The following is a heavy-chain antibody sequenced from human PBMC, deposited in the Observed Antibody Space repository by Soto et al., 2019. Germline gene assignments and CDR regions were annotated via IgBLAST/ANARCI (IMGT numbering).Heavy chain of an antibody. CDR2: IYHGGAS. CDR3: ARVLSYGDYDYYYYGMDV. J-gene: IGHJ6*02. D-gene: IGHD4-17*01. Sequence: LSLTCAVSGYSISSGYYWVWIRQTPGKGLEWIGNIYHGGASNYNPSPKSRVSISVDTSKNQFSLKLKPVTAADTAVYYCARVLSYGDYDYYYYGMDVWGQGTTVTVSS. CDR1: GYSISSGYY. V-gene: IGHV4-38-2*01.